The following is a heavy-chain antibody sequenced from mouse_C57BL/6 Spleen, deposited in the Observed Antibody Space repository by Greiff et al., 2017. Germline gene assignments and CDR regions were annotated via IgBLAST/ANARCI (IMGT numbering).Heavy chain of an antibody. CDR2: ISNLAYSI. D-gene: IGHD1-1*01. CDR1: GFTFSDYG. CDR3: ARNYGSDYAMDY. Sequence: EVQGVESGGGLVQPGGSLKLSCAASGFTFSDYGMAWVRQAPRKGPEWVAFISNLAYSIYYADTVTGRFTISRENAKNTLYLEMSSLRSEDTAMYYCARNYGSDYAMDYWGQGTSVTVSS. V-gene: IGHV5-15*01. J-gene: IGHJ4*01.